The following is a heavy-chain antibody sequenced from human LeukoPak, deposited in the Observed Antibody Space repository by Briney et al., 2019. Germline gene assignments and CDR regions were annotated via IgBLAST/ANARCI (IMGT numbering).Heavy chain of an antibody. Sequence: ASVKVSCKASGYTFTSYGISWVRQAPGQGLEWMGWISAYNGNTNYAQKLQGRVTMTTDTSTSTAYMELRSLRSDDTAVYYCARVPDSSGYGSPFDYWGQGTLVTVSS. CDR1: GYTFTSYG. CDR3: ARVPDSSGYGSPFDY. V-gene: IGHV1-18*01. J-gene: IGHJ4*02. CDR2: ISAYNGNT. D-gene: IGHD3-22*01.